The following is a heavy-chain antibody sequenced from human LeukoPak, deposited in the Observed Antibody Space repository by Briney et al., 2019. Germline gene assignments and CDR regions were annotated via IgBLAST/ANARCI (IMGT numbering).Heavy chain of an antibody. CDR3: ARDWAPYYYGSGENNWFDP. Sequence: SVKVSCKASGGTFSSYAISWVRQAPGQGLEWMGRIIPILGIANYAQKSQGRVTITADKSTSTAYMELSSLRSEDTAVYYCARDWAPYYYGSGENNWFDPWGQGTLVTVSS. J-gene: IGHJ5*02. D-gene: IGHD3-10*01. CDR2: IIPILGIA. CDR1: GGTFSSYA. V-gene: IGHV1-69*04.